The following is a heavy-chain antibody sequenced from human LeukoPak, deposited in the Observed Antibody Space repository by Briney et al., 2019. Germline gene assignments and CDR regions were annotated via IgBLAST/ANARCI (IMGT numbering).Heavy chain of an antibody. CDR2: IWYDGSNK. CDR1: GFTFSSYA. D-gene: IGHD2-2*01. Sequence: PGGSLRLSCAASGFTFSSYAMHWVRQAPGKGLEWVAVIWYDGSNKYYADSVKGRFTISRDNSKNTLYLQMNSLRAEDTAVYYCARGKVVPAAPKSYYYGMDVWGQGTTVTVSS. J-gene: IGHJ6*02. CDR3: ARGKVVPAAPKSYYYGMDV. V-gene: IGHV3-33*08.